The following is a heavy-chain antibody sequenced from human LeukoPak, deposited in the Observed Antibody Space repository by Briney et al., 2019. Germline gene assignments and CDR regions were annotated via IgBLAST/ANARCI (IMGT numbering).Heavy chain of an antibody. D-gene: IGHD3-10*01. Sequence: PGGSLRLSCAASGFTFSSYGMHWVRQAPGKGLEWVAVISYDGSNKYYADSVKGRFTISRDNSKNTLYLQMNSLRAEDTAVYYCAKDQYFYGSGSYPHYFDDRGQRTLVTVSS. CDR2: ISYDGSNK. V-gene: IGHV3-30*18. CDR1: GFTFSSYG. CDR3: AKDQYFYGSGSYPHYFDD. J-gene: IGHJ4*02.